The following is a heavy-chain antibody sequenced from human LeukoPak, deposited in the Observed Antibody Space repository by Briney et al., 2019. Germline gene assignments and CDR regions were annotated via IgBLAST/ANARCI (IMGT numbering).Heavy chain of an antibody. Sequence: SETLSLTCAVYGGSFSGYYWSWIRQPPGKGLEWIGEINHSGSTNYNPSLKSRVTISVDTPKNQFSLKLSSVTAADTAVYYCARVTRASIFGVVHMDVWGQGTTVTVSS. D-gene: IGHD3-3*02. CDR2: INHSGST. V-gene: IGHV4-34*01. CDR1: GGSFSGYY. J-gene: IGHJ6*02. CDR3: ARVTRASIFGVVHMDV.